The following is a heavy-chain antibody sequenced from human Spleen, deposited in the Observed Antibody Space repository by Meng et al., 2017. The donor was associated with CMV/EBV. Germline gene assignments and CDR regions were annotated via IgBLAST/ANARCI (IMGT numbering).Heavy chain of an antibody. J-gene: IGHJ5*02. CDR1: GGSISRYC. CDR3: ARVPITIFGVVNGPFDP. V-gene: IGHV4-59*12. D-gene: IGHD3-3*01. CDR2: IFYGEGT. Sequence: SGGSISRYCWGWGRQHPAKGLEWCGYIFYGEGTYYNPSLKNRLTISVDTSKNDFSLRMNSATAADTAVYYCARVPITIFGVVNGPFDPWGQGTLVTVSS.